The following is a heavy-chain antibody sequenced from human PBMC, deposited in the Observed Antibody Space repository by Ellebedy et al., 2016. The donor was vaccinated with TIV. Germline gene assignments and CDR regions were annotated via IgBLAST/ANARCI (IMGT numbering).Heavy chain of an antibody. J-gene: IGHJ4*02. V-gene: IGHV1-3*01. D-gene: IGHD5-12*01. CDR2: INAGNGNT. Sequence: ASVKVSXXASGYTFTSYAMHWVRQAPGQRLEWMGWINAGNGNTKYSQKFQGRVTITRDTSASTAYMELSSLRSEDTAVYYCASGSLREATIDYWGQGTLVTVSS. CDR1: GYTFTSYA. CDR3: ASGSLREATIDY.